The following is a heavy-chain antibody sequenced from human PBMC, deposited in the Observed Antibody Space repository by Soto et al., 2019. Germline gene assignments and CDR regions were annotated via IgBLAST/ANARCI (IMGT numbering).Heavy chain of an antibody. CDR2: IIPIFGTA. CDR1: GGTFSSYA. Sequence: QVQLVQSGAEVKKPGSSVKVSCKASGGTFSSYAISWVRQAPGQGLEWMGGIIPIFGTANYAQKSQGRVTIPSEESTSTAYMELSGLRSEDTAVYYGARLAAAGLGVFWGQGTLVTVSS. D-gene: IGHD6-13*01. J-gene: IGHJ4*02. CDR3: ARLAAAGLGVF. V-gene: IGHV1-69*05.